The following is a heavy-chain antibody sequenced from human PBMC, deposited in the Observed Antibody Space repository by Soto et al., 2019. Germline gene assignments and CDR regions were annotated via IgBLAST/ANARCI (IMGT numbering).Heavy chain of an antibody. CDR3: AKPLRYGGYVSDY. D-gene: IGHD4-17*01. V-gene: IGHV3-23*01. Sequence: EVQLLESGGGLVQPGGSLRLSCVASGFTFSSYAMSWVRQAPGKGLEWVSAISGSGGSTYYADSVKGRFTISRDNSKNTLYLQMNSLRVEDTAVYCCAKPLRYGGYVSDYCGQGTLVTVSS. CDR1: GFTFSSYA. J-gene: IGHJ4*02. CDR2: ISGSGGST.